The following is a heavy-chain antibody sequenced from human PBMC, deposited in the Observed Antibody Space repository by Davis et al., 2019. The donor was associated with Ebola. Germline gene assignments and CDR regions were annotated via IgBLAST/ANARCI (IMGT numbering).Heavy chain of an antibody. V-gene: IGHV4-34*01. J-gene: IGHJ6*02. CDR1: GGSFSGYY. CDR2: INHSGST. D-gene: IGHD2-2*01. CDR3: ARGLVVVPAAIRGLYYYGMDV. Sequence: SETLSLTCAVYGGSFSGYYWSWIRQPPGKGLEWIGEINHSGSTNYNPSLKSRVTISVDTSKNQFSLKLSSVTAADTAVYYCARGLVVVPAAIRGLYYYGMDVWGQGTTVTVS.